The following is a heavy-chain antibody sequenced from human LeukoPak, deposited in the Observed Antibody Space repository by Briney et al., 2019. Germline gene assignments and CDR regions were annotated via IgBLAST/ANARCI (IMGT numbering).Heavy chain of an antibody. CDR1: GFTFSSYE. Sequence: PGGSLRLSCAASGFTFSSYEMNWVRQAPGKGLEWVSYISTSGNTIYYADSVKGRFTISRDNAKNSLYLQMNSLRAEDTAIYYCARGCRGYSYGYDYWGQGTLVTVSS. CDR2: ISTSGNTI. D-gene: IGHD5-18*01. V-gene: IGHV3-48*03. J-gene: IGHJ4*02. CDR3: ARGCRGYSYGYDY.